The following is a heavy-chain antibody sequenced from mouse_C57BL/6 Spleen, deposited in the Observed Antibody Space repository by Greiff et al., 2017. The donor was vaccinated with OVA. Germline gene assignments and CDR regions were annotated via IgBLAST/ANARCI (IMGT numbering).Heavy chain of an antibody. J-gene: IGHJ4*01. D-gene: IGHD1-1*01. CDR2: IYPGSGST. Sequence: VQLQQPGAELVKPGASVKMSCKASGYTFTSYWITWVKQRPGQGLEWIGDIYPGSGSTNYNEKFKSQATLTVDTSSSTAYMQLSSLTSEDSAVYYCARRGNYEGFYYAMDYWGQGTSVTVSS. CDR3: ARRGNYEGFYYAMDY. V-gene: IGHV1-55*01. CDR1: GYTFTSYW.